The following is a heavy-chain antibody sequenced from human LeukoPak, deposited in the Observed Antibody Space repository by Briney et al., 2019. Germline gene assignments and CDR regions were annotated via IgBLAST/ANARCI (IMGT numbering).Heavy chain of an antibody. CDR3: ATFLRLWGNGGFDL. CDR2: IGSDYKT. V-gene: IGHV3-23*01. D-gene: IGHD3-16*01. J-gene: IGHJ3*01. CDR1: GFTIGGFA. Sequence: PGGSLRLSCAASGFTIGGFAMTWVRQAPGKGLEWVSSIGSDYKTHYSESVKGRFTISRDNAKNTLYLQMNSLRAEDSAVYYCATFLRLWGNGGFDLWGRGTLVTVSS.